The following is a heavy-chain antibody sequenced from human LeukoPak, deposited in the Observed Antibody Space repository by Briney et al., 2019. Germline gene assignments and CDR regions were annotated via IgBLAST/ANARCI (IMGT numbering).Heavy chain of an antibody. CDR3: ARDLYSSRTNDAFVI. V-gene: IGHV4-34*01. D-gene: IGHD6-13*01. CDR2: INHSGST. Sequence: SETLSLTCAVYGGSFSGYYWSWIRQPPGKGLEWIGEINHSGSTNYNPSLKSRVTISVDTSKNQFSLKLSSVTAADTAVYYCARDLYSSRTNDAFVIWGQATMVTVSS. J-gene: IGHJ3*02. CDR1: GGSFSGYY.